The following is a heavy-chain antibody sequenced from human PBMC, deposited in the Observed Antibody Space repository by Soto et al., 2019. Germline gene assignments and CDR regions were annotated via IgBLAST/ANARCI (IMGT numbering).Heavy chain of an antibody. Sequence: GGSLGLSRATCGFSFSIYSIHGALQTPGKGLWRVATFWYDARAQKYADSVKGRFTISRDPSRGTVYLLMNSLTADDTALYYCVFGSGNQYYFDHWGQEILVTVSS. V-gene: IGHV3-33*08. CDR2: FWYDARAQ. J-gene: IGHJ4*02. CDR3: VFGSGNQYYFDH. CDR1: GFSFSIYS. D-gene: IGHD3-10*02.